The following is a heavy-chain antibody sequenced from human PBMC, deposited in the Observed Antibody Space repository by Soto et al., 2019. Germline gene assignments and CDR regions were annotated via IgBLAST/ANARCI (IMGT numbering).Heavy chain of an antibody. CDR2: ISSDFVYI. V-gene: IGHV3-21*01. CDR3: ARDFTTVVRGVVIMGAIDM. Sequence: EVQLVESGGGLVKPGGSLRLSCSASGFTFSNYNMNWVRQAPGKGLEWISSISSDFVYIYYATSVKGRFTISRDNAKNSVYLQLNSLSADDTAVYYCARDFTTVVRGVVIMGAIDMWGRGTTVTVSS. CDR1: GFTFSNYN. J-gene: IGHJ3*02. D-gene: IGHD3-10*01.